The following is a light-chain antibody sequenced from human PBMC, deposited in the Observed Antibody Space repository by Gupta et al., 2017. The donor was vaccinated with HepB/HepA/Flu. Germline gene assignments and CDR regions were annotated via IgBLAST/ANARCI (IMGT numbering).Light chain of an antibody. CDR1: NIGSKS. V-gene: IGLV3-21*04. J-gene: IGLJ2*01. CDR2: YDS. CDR3: QVWDSSSDHPHVV. Sequence: SSVLTQPPSVSVAPGKTDRMTCGGNNIGSKSVHWYQQKPGQAPVLVIYYDSDRPSGIPERFSGSNSGNTATLTISRVEAGDEADYYCQVWDSSSDHPHVVFGGGTKLTVL.